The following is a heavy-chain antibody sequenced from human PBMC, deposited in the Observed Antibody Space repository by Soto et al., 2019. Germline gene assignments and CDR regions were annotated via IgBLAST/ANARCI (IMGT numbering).Heavy chain of an antibody. J-gene: IGHJ4*02. CDR1: GVSVSSGWFY. Sequence: QVQLQESGPGLVKPSETLSLTCSVSGVSVSSGWFYWAWIRQPPGKGLEWIGFGSNSGTTNYKPSLKSRVTISVDTSRSQISRKVNSLTAADTAVYYCARGATVAQYDYWGQGTQVTVSS. D-gene: IGHD4-17*01. CDR3: ARGATVAQYDY. V-gene: IGHV4-61*01. CDR2: GSNSGTT.